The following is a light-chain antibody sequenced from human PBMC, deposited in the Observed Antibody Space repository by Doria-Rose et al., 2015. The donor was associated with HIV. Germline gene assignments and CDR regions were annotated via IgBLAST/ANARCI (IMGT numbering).Light chain of an antibody. J-gene: IGLJ3*02. CDR2: DVN. V-gene: IGLV2-14*03. Sequence: VLIQPASVSGSPGQSITISCTGTSSDVGRYDYVSWYQQHPGKAPKLIIFDVNARPSGVSNRFSGSKSGNTASLTISGLQAEDEADYYCSSYRTNGTLWVFGGGTRLTVL. CDR3: SSYRTNGTLWV. CDR1: SSDVGRYDY.